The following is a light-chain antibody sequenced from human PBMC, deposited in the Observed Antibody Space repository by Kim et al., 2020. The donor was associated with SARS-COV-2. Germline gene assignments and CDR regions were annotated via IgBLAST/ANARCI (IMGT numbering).Light chain of an antibody. CDR2: GAS. CDR3: QQYDTSPLT. CDR1: RRVTSNY. Sequence: PGEEGTLSCRTARRVTSNYLAWYQQKAGQPPRLLIYGASTRATGIPDRFSGSGSGTEFTLTITRLQPEDFAVYYCQQYDTSPLTFGRGTRLEIK. J-gene: IGKJ5*01. V-gene: IGKV3-20*01.